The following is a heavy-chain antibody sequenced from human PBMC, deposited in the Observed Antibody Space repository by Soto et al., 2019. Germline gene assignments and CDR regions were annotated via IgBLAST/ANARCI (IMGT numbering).Heavy chain of an antibody. Sequence: GGSLRLSCAASRFTFSDYSMNWVRQAPGKGLEWVSYISGSAETIYCADSVRGRFTISRDNAKNSLFLQMSSLRDEDTAVYYCAGEPPSSQWLPHRYFGYWGQRTLVTVSS. V-gene: IGHV3-48*02. CDR3: AGEPPSSQWLPHRYFGY. CDR1: RFTFSDYS. CDR2: ISGSAETI. D-gene: IGHD6-19*01. J-gene: IGHJ4*02.